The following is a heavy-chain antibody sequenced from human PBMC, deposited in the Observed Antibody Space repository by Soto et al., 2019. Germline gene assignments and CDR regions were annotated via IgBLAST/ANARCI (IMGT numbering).Heavy chain of an antibody. CDR2: ISYDGSNK. J-gene: IGHJ3*02. CDR3: AKDSLPI. Sequence: QVQLVESGGGVVQPGRSLRLSCAASGFTFSSYGMHWVRQAPGKGLEWVAVISYDGSNKYYADSVKGRFTISRDNSKNTLYLQMYSLRAEGTAVYYCAKDSLPIWGQGTMVTVSS. V-gene: IGHV3-30*18. CDR1: GFTFSSYG.